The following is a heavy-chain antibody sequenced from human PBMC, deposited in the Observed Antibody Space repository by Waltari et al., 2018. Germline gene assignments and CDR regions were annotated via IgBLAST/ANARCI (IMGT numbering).Heavy chain of an antibody. CDR2: IYTSGIT. D-gene: IGHD3-3*01. V-gene: IGHV4-61*02. CDR3: ARESAAKGLGY. J-gene: IGHJ4*02. Sequence: QVQLQESGPGLVKPSQTLSLTCTVSGGSISSGSYYWSWIRQPAGKGLEWIGRIYTSGITNYNPSLKSRVTISVDTSKNQFSLKLSSVTAADTAVYYCARESAAKGLGYWGQGTLVTVSS. CDR1: GGSISSGSYY.